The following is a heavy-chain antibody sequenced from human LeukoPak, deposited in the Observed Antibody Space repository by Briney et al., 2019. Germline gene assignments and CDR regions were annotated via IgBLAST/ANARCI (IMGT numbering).Heavy chain of an antibody. CDR2: IYYSGST. Sequence: SETLSLTCTVSGGSISSYYWSWIRQPPGKGLEWIGYIYYSGSTNYNPSLKSRVTISVDTSKNQFSLKLSSVTAADTAVYYCARDRPVSLSYYIDVWGKETTVTISS. D-gene: IGHD2/OR15-2a*01. J-gene: IGHJ6*03. V-gene: IGHV4-59*12. CDR3: ARDRPVSLSYYIDV. CDR1: GGSISSYY.